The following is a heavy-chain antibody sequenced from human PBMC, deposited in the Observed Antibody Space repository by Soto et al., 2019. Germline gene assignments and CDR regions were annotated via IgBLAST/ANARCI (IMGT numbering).Heavy chain of an antibody. V-gene: IGHV3-30-3*01. J-gene: IGHJ4*02. CDR1: GFTFSSYA. CDR2: ISYDGSNK. Sequence: GGSLRLSCAASGFTFSSYAMHWVRQAPGKGLEWVAVISYDGSNKYYADSVKGRFTISRDNSKNTLYLQMNSLRAEDTAVYYCAGVSDYGDYYFDYWGQGTLVTVSS. D-gene: IGHD4-17*01. CDR3: AGVSDYGDYYFDY.